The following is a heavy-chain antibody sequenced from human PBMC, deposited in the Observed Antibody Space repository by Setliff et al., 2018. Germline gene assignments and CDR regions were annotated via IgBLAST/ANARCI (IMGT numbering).Heavy chain of an antibody. CDR2: IYTSGDT. Sequence: SETLSLTCTVSGGSVGSDFSYWTWIRQPAGKGLEWIGQIYTSGDTNYNPSLKSRVSMSLDTSKNQFSLKLSSVTAADTAVYYCARDRVVVLAGRRGFYFDYWGQGTLVTVSS. V-gene: IGHV4-61*09. CDR1: GGSVGSDFSY. CDR3: ARDRVVVLAGRRGFYFDY. J-gene: IGHJ4*02. D-gene: IGHD2-15*01.